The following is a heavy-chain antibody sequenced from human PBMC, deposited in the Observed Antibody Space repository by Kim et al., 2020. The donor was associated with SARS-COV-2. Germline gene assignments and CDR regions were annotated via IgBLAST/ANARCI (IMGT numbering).Heavy chain of an antibody. V-gene: IGHV3-30*15. CDR3: ARGYYDSGFFDY. D-gene: IGHD3-10*01. J-gene: IGHJ4*02. Sequence: AESVKARFTISRDNSKNTLYLQMSRLRAEDTAVYYCARGYYDSGFFDYWGQGTLVTVSS.